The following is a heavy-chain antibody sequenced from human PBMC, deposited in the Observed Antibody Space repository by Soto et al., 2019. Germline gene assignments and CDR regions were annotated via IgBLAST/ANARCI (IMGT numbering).Heavy chain of an antibody. CDR2: IKSKTDGGTT. D-gene: IGHD4-17*01. Sequence: PGGSLRLSCAASGFPFSNAWMSWVRQAPGKGLEWVGRIKSKTDGGTTDYAAPVKGRFTISRDDSKNTLYLQMNSLKTEDTAVYFTTVTTFDYYYYGMDVGGQGTTVTAP. V-gene: IGHV3-15*01. J-gene: IGHJ6*02. CDR3: TVTTFDYYYYGMDV. CDR1: GFPFSNAW.